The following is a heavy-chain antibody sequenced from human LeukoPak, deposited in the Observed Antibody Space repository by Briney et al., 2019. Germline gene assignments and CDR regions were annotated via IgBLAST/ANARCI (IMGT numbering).Heavy chain of an antibody. Sequence: GGSLRLSCAASGFTFSSNSMNWVRQAPGKGLEWLSYIHNSSSTIYYADSVKGRFTISRDNAKNSLYLQMNSLRAEDTAVYYCASGRDGNILDYWGQGTLVTVSS. CDR1: GFTFSSNS. D-gene: IGHD5-24*01. CDR2: IHNSSSTI. CDR3: ASGRDGNILDY. V-gene: IGHV3-48*01. J-gene: IGHJ4*02.